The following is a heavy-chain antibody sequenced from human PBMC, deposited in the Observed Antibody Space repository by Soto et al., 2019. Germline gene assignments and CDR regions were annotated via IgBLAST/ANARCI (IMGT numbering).Heavy chain of an antibody. CDR2: INGSGSII. Sequence: GGSLRLSCVGSGFTFSDHYMSWIRQAPGKRLEWVSYINGSGSIIYYADSVKGRFTISKDDAKKSLYLQMKSLRADDTAVYYCASGSYDGSGYRGADHYWGQGTLVTVSS. CDR1: GFTFSDHY. CDR3: ASGSYDGSGYRGADHY. D-gene: IGHD3-22*01. V-gene: IGHV3-11*01. J-gene: IGHJ4*02.